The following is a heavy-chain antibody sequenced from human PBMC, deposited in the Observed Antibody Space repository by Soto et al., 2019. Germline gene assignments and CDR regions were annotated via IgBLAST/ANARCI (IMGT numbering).Heavy chain of an antibody. Sequence: PSETLSLTCTVSGGSISSYYWSWIRQPPGKGLEWIGYIYYSGSTNYNPSLKSRVTISVDTSKNQFSLKLSSVTAADTAVYYCARTRYFDWLLPRWGFDPWGQGTLVTAPQ. V-gene: IGHV4-59*08. CDR3: ARTRYFDWLLPRWGFDP. J-gene: IGHJ5*02. CDR1: GGSISSYY. D-gene: IGHD3-9*01. CDR2: IYYSGST.